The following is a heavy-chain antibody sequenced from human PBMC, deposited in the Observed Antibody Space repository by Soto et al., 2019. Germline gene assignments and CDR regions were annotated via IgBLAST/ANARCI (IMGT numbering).Heavy chain of an antibody. Sequence: QVQLQESGPGLVKPSETLSLTCTVSGGSVSSDRHYRSWIRQSPGKGLEWVGYSYYSGITNYNPSLKSRVTMSVDTSKNQFSLKLSSVTAADTAVYYCARGRDGSWGFDYWGQGTLVTVPS. CDR1: GGSVSSDRHY. CDR3: ARGRDGSWGFDY. J-gene: IGHJ4*02. V-gene: IGHV4-61*01. CDR2: SYYSGIT. D-gene: IGHD3-16*01.